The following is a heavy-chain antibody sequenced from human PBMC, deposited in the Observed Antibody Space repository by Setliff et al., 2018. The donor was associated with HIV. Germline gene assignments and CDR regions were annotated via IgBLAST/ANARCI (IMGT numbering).Heavy chain of an antibody. CDR2: VYHTGST. J-gene: IGHJ4*02. V-gene: IGHV4-38-2*02. CDR3: ASSPAWRSDSGLHTFDY. D-gene: IGHD2-15*01. Sequence: PSETLSLTCTVSGYSISSRYYWGRIRQPPGKGLEWIGSVYHTGSTYYNPSLKSRVTMSADTSKNQFSLKLSSVTAADTAVYYCASSPAWRSDSGLHTFDYWGQGTLVTVSS. CDR1: GYSISSRYY.